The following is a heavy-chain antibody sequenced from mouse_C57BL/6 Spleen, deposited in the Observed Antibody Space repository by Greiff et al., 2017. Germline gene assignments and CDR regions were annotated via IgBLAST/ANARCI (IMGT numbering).Heavy chain of an antibody. CDR1: GYTFTSYW. V-gene: IGHV1-64*01. CDR3: ARERDAPFAY. Sequence: QVQLQQPGAELVKPGASVKLSCKASGYTFTSYWMHWVKQRPGQGLEWIGMIHPKSGSTNYNEKFKSKATLTVDKSSSTAYMQLSSLTSEDSAVYYCARERDAPFAYWGQGTLVTVSA. CDR2: IHPKSGST. J-gene: IGHJ3*01.